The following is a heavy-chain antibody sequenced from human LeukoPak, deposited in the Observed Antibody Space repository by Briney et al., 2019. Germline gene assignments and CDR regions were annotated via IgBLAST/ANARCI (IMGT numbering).Heavy chain of an antibody. V-gene: IGHV4-61*01. D-gene: IGHD3-22*01. J-gene: IGHJ5*02. Sequence: SETLSLTCTVSGGSVSSGSYYWSWIRQPPGKGLEWIGYIYYSGSTNYNPSLKSRVTISVDTSKNQFSLKLSSVTAADTAVYYCARQSTYYYDSSDLNWFDPWGQGTLVTVSS. CDR2: IYYSGST. CDR1: GGSVSSGSYY. CDR3: ARQSTYYYDSSDLNWFDP.